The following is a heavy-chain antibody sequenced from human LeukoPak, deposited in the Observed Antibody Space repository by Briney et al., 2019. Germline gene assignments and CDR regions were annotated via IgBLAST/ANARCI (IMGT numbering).Heavy chain of an antibody. CDR2: IYYSGST. CDR1: GGSISSGIFY. V-gene: IGHV4-61*01. Sequence: ASQTLSLTCTVSGGSISSGIFYWSWIRQPPGKGLEWIGYIYYSGSTNYNPSLKSRVTISVDTSKNQFSLKLSSVTAADTAVYYCAGGARGSYSYWGQGTLVTVSS. J-gene: IGHJ4*02. D-gene: IGHD1-26*01. CDR3: AGGARGSYSY.